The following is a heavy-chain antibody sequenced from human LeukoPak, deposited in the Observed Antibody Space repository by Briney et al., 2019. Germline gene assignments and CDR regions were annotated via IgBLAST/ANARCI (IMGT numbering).Heavy chain of an antibody. D-gene: IGHD3-10*02. CDR2: IKEDGSEI. CDR3: AELGITMIGGV. V-gene: IGHV3-7*01. J-gene: IGHJ6*04. Sequence: GGSPRLSCAASGFNFSTYWMTWVRQVPGKGLEWVANIKEDGSEIYYVDAVKGRFSISRDNAKTSLYLQMNSLRAEDTAVYYCAELGITMIGGVWGKGTTVTISS. CDR1: GFNFSTYW.